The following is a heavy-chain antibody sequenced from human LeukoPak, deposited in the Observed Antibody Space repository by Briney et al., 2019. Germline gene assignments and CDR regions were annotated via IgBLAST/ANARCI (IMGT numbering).Heavy chain of an antibody. D-gene: IGHD2-2*01. CDR2: IYYSGST. Sequence: SQTLSLTCTVSGGSISSGRCYWSWIRQHPGKGLEWIGYIYYSGSTYYNPSLKSGVTISVDTSKNQFSLKLSSVTAADTAVYYCARSQLPYYYYYGMDVWGQGTTVTVSS. V-gene: IGHV4-31*03. J-gene: IGHJ6*02. CDR3: ARSQLPYYYYYGMDV. CDR1: GGSISSGRCY.